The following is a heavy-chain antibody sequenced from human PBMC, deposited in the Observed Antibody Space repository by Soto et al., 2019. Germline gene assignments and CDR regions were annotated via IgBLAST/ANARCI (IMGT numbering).Heavy chain of an antibody. D-gene: IGHD6-19*01. CDR2: IIPIFGTA. CDR3: ARDPTGIAVAGTYNWFDP. Sequence: QVQLVQSGAEVKRPGSSVKVSCKASGGTFSTYAISWVRQAPGQGLEWMGGIIPIFGTANYAQKFQGRVKITADESTSKAYMELSSLRSEDTAVYYCARDPTGIAVAGTYNWFDPCGKGTLVTVSS. J-gene: IGHJ5*02. V-gene: IGHV1-69*12. CDR1: GGTFSTYA.